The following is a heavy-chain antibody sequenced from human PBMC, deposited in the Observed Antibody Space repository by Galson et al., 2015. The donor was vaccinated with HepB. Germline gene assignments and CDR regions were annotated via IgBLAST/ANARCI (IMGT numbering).Heavy chain of an antibody. CDR2: IKSRPAGGTI. J-gene: IGHJ5*02. V-gene: IGHV3-15*01. Sequence: SLRLSCAGSGFTFSNALMSWVRQGPGKGLEWLGRIKSRPAGGTIDYAAPAKGRFSISRDDSKNSVYLQMNSLTTEDTAVYYCVTGLELDHWGQGTLVTVSS. CDR1: GFTFSNAL. CDR3: VTGLELDH. D-gene: IGHD1-1*01.